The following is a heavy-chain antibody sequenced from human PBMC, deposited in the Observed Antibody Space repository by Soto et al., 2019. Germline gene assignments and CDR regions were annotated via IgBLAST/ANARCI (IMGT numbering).Heavy chain of an antibody. Sequence: GGSLRLSCAASGFTFNRYSMNWVRQAPGKGLEWVSYITSGSSTIYYADSVKGRFTISRDNAENSLYLQMNSLRDEDTAVYYCVRDNYYDIVTGYRDSGRDVWGLVTTVTVSS. CDR2: ITSGSSTI. CDR1: GFTFNRYS. V-gene: IGHV3-48*02. CDR3: VRDNYYDIVTGYRDSGRDV. D-gene: IGHD3-9*01. J-gene: IGHJ6*02.